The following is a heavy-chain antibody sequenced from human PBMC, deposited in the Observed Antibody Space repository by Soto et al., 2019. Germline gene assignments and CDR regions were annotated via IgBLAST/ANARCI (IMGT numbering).Heavy chain of an antibody. J-gene: IGHJ4*02. D-gene: IGHD6-19*01. CDR3: ARLYSSGWYYFDC. V-gene: IGHV4-39*01. Sequence: QLQLQESGPGLVKPSETLSLTCTVPGGSISSSRYYWGWIRQPPGKGLEWIGSIYYSGRTYYNPSLKSRVTISVDTSKNQCSLKLNSVTAADTAVYYCARLYSSGWYYFDCWGQGTLVTVSS. CDR1: GGSISSSRYY. CDR2: IYYSGRT.